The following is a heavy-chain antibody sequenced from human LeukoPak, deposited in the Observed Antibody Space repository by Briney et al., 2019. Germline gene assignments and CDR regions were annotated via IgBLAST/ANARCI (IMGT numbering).Heavy chain of an antibody. V-gene: IGHV1-46*01. CDR3: ASSRRGAYYFDY. Sequence: ASVKVSCKASGYTFTSYYMHWVRQAPGQGLEWMGIINPSGGSTSYAQKFQGRVTMTRDTSTSTVYMELSSLRSEDMAVYYCASSRRGAYYFDYWGQGTLVTVSS. CDR2: INPSGGST. CDR1: GYTFTSYY. D-gene: IGHD5-24*01. J-gene: IGHJ4*02.